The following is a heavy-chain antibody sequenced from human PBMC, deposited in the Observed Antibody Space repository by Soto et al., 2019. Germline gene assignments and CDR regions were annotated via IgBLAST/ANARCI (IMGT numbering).Heavy chain of an antibody. CDR2: ISAYNGNT. V-gene: IGHV1-18*01. D-gene: IGHD6-6*01. CDR3: ARDLIASRPGLFDP. CDR1: GYTFRTYG. J-gene: IGHJ5*02. Sequence: QAQLVQSGVEVKNPGTSMKVSCTASGYTFRTYGISWVRQAPGQGLEWMGWISAYNGNTNYAQKFQGRVTMTTDSSTATAYMELRSLKSDDTAIYYCARDLIASRPGLFDPWGQGTLVTVSS.